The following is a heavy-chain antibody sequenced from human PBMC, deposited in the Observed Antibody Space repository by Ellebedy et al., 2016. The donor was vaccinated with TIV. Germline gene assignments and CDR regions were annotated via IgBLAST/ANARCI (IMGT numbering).Heavy chain of an antibody. J-gene: IGHJ6*02. V-gene: IGHV3-30-3*01. CDR3: AKGGVRYYYGMDV. Sequence: GESLKISXVGSGFTFSSYALHWVRQAPGKGLEWVALISYDGSKKYYADSVKGRFTISRDNSKNTLYLQMNSLRAEDTAVYYCAKGGVRYYYGMDVWGQGTTVTVSS. CDR1: GFTFSSYA. CDR2: ISYDGSKK. D-gene: IGHD3-10*01.